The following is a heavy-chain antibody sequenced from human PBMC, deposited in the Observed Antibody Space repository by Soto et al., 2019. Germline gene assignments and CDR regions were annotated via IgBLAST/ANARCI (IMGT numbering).Heavy chain of an antibody. CDR3: ARVSGYYLPDY. Sequence: QVQLVQSGAEEKKPGASVKVSCKASGYTFTNYAMHWVRQAPGQRLEWMGGINAGNGNTKYSQKFQGRVTITRDTSASTAYMELSSLRSEDTAVYYCARVSGYYLPDYWGQGTLFTVSS. D-gene: IGHD5-12*01. J-gene: IGHJ4*02. V-gene: IGHV1-3*05. CDR2: INAGNGNT. CDR1: GYTFTNYA.